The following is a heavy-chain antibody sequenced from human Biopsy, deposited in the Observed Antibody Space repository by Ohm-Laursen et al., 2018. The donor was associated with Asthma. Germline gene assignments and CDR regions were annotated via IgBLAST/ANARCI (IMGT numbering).Heavy chain of an antibody. J-gene: IGHJ4*02. CDR3: ARGDSSNWSHYYFDY. V-gene: IGHV3-23*03. D-gene: IGHD3-22*01. Sequence: GSLRLSCAASGFTFSNYAMSWVRQDPGKGLEWVSVIYSGGTSHTADSVRGRFTISRDYSKNTLYLQMHSLRAEDTAVYYCARGDSSNWSHYYFDYWGQGTLVTVSS. CDR2: IYSGGTS. CDR1: GFTFSNYA.